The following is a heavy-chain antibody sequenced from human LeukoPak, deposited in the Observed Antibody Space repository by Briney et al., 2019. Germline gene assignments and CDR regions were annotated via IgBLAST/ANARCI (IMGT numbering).Heavy chain of an antibody. CDR2: ISYDGSNK. CDR3: AKDRGYPDFDP. Sequence: PGGSLRLSCAASGFTSSSYGMHWVRQAPGKGLEWVAVISYDGSNKYYADSVKGRFTISRDNSKNTLYLQMNSLRAEDTAVYYCAKDRGYPDFDPWGQGTLVTVSS. D-gene: IGHD6-25*01. J-gene: IGHJ5*02. V-gene: IGHV3-30*18. CDR1: GFTSSSYG.